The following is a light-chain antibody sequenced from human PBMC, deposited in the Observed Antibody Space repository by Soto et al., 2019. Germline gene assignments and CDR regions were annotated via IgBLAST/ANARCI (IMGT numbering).Light chain of an antibody. V-gene: IGKV3-20*01. CDR1: QSVSSSY. Sequence: EIVLTQSPGTLSLSPGERATLSCRASQSVSSSYLAWYQQKPGQAPRLLIYGASSRATGIPDRFSGSGSGTDFPLTISRLEPEDFAVYSCQQYGSSRRTFGQGTKLEIK. CDR3: QQYGSSRRT. CDR2: GAS. J-gene: IGKJ2*01.